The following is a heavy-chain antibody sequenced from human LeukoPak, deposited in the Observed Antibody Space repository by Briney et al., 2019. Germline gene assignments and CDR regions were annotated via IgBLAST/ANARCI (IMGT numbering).Heavy chain of an antibody. CDR1: GFTFSSYG. V-gene: IGHV3-30*02. CDR2: IRYDGSNK. Sequence: GGSLRLSCAASGFTFSSYGMHWVRQAPGKGLEWVAFIRYDGSNKYYADSVKGRFTISRDNSKNTLYLQMNSLRAEDTAVYYCARRAGAYSHPYDYWGQGALVTVSS. D-gene: IGHD4/OR15-4a*01. CDR3: ARRAGAYSHPYDY. J-gene: IGHJ4*02.